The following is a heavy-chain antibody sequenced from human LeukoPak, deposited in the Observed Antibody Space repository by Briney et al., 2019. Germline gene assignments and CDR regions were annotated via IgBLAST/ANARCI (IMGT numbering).Heavy chain of an antibody. J-gene: IGHJ4*02. D-gene: IGHD6-19*01. Sequence: SETLSLTCTVSGGSISSGDYYWDWLRQPRGKGLEGFGYINYSGSTYYNPSLKSRVTISVDTSKNQFSLKLSSVTAADTAVYYSAREPPGIAVASTLDYWGQGTLVTVSS. CDR3: AREPPGIAVASTLDY. V-gene: IGHV4-30-4*08. CDR2: INYSGST. CDR1: GGSISSGDYY.